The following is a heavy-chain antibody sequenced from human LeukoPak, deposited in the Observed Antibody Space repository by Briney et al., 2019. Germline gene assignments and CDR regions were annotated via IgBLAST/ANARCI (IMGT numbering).Heavy chain of an antibody. J-gene: IGHJ3*02. D-gene: IGHD1-26*01. CDR3: ARGIPGWSIGYSGNYWLHAFDI. CDR2: INHSGST. CDR1: GFTFSNYA. V-gene: IGHV4-34*01. Sequence: GSLRLSCTASGFTFSNYAMSWIRQPPGKGLEWIGEINHSGSTNYNPSLKSRVIISGDTSKNQFSLKLSSVTAADTAVYYCARGIPGWSIGYSGNYWLHAFDIWGQGTMVTVSS.